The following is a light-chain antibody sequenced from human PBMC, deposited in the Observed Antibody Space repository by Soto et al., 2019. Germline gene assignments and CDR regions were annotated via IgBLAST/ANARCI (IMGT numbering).Light chain of an antibody. CDR1: SSDVGGYNY. CDR3: CSYAGSYTS. V-gene: IGLV2-11*01. Sequence: QSALTQPRSVSGSPGQSVTISCTGTSSDVGGYNYVSWYQQHPGKAPKLMIYDVSKRPSGVPDRFSGSKSCNTASLTISGLQAEDEADYYCCSYAGSYTSFGGGTKLTVL. J-gene: IGLJ2*01. CDR2: DVS.